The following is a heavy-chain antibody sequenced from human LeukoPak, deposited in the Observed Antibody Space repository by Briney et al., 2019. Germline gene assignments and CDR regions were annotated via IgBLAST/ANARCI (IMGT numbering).Heavy chain of an antibody. CDR1: GFTFDDYA. V-gene: IGHV3-9*03. J-gene: IGHJ4*02. D-gene: IGHD6-6*01. CDR2: ISWNSGSI. CDR3: ARSREYSSSARYFDY. Sequence: SLRLSCPASGFTFDDYAMHWVRAAPGKGLEWVSGISWNSGSIGYADSVKGRFTISRDNAKNSLYLQMNSLRAEDMALYYCARSREYSSSARYFDYWGQGTLVTVSS.